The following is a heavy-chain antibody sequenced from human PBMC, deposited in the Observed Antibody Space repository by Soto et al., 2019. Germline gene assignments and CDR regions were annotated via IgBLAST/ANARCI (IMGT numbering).Heavy chain of an antibody. CDR3: AKDLGPYKTVTTLDFDY. J-gene: IGHJ4*02. CDR2: ISGSGGST. CDR1: GFTFSSYA. Sequence: GGSLRLSCAASGFTFSSYAMSWVRQAPGKGLEWVSAISGSGGSTYYADSVKGRFTISRDNSKNTLYLQMNSLRAEDTAVYYCAKDLGPYKTVTTLDFDYWGQGTLVTVSS. V-gene: IGHV3-23*01. D-gene: IGHD4-17*01.